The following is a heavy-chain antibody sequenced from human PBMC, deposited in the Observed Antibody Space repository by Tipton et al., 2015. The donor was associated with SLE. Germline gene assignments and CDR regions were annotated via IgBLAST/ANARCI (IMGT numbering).Heavy chain of an antibody. Sequence: SLRLSCTASGFTFSSYAMSWVRQAPGKGLVWVSRVNTDGSSTSYADSVKGRFTISRDNAKNTLYLQMNSLRAEDTAVYYCAKDAPSTSGWYFDYWGQGTLVTVSS. CDR2: VNTDGSST. CDR3: AKDAPSTSGWYFDY. D-gene: IGHD6-19*01. V-gene: IGHV3-74*01. CDR1: GFTFSSYA. J-gene: IGHJ4*02.